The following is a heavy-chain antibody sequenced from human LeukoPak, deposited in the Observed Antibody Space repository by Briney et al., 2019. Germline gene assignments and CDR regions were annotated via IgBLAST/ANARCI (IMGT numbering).Heavy chain of an antibody. CDR1: GASISSFH. J-gene: IGHJ4*02. CDR2: MHYSGST. D-gene: IGHD3-3*01. CDR3: ARDPRSYYDFWSGYDY. Sequence: SETLSLTCTVSGASISSFHWSWIRQPPGKGQEWIGYMHYSGSTKYNPSLKSRVTTSVDTSKNQFSLKLSSVTAADTAVYYCARDPRSYYDFWSGYDYWGQGTLVTVSS. V-gene: IGHV4-59*01.